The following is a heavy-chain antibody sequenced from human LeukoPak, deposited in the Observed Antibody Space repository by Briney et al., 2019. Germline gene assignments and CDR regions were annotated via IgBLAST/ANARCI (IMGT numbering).Heavy chain of an antibody. D-gene: IGHD2-2*01. CDR2: IYYSEST. V-gene: IGHV4-59*01. CDR3: ARTIAVVPAAMVRGAAFDY. CDR1: GGSISSYY. Sequence: PSETLSLTCTVSGGSISSYYWSWIRQPPGKGLEWIGYIYYSESTNYNPSLKSRVTISVDTSKNQFSLKLSSVTAADTAVYYCARTIAVVPAAMVRGAAFDYWGQGTLVTVSS. J-gene: IGHJ4*02.